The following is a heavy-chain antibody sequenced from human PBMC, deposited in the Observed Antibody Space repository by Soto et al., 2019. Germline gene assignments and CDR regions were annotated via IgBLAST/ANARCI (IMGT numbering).Heavy chain of an antibody. Sequence: QITLRESGPTLVKSTQTLTLTCTFSGFSLRNGGVGVGWIRQPPGKALEWVALIYWNDDKRYSPSLKSRLTITTDTSKNQVVLTMTNVDPVDTATYYCAHKLDTADWFGPWGQGTPVTVSS. CDR2: IYWNDDK. CDR3: AHKLDTADWFGP. V-gene: IGHV2-5*01. CDR1: GFSLRNGGVG. J-gene: IGHJ5*02. D-gene: IGHD5-18*01.